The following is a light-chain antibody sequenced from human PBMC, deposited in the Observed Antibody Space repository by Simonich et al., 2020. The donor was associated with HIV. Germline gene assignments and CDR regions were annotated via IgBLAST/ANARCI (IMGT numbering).Light chain of an antibody. CDR1: HSVTSN. V-gene: IGKV3-15*01. CDR2: AVS. Sequence: EIVMTQSPANLSVSPGERATLSCRASHSVTSNVDWYQQKPGQAPRLLMYAVSTRATDIPARFSGSGSGTEFTLTISSIQSEDFAVYYCQQYNTWVSITFGQGTRLEMK. CDR3: QQYNTWVSIT. J-gene: IGKJ5*01.